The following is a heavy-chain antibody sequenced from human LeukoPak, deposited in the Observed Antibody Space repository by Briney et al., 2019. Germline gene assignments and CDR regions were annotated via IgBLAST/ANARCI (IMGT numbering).Heavy chain of an antibody. Sequence: SETLSLTCTVSGYSISSGYFWGWIRQPPGKGLEWIGSFYHSGITYYNPSLKSRVTISVDTSKNQFSLKLSSVTAADTAVYYCARRLNRGVVLNWFDPWGQGTLVTVSS. V-gene: IGHV4-38-2*02. CDR2: FYHSGIT. CDR3: ARRLNRGVVLNWFDP. J-gene: IGHJ5*02. CDR1: GYSISSGYF. D-gene: IGHD3-10*01.